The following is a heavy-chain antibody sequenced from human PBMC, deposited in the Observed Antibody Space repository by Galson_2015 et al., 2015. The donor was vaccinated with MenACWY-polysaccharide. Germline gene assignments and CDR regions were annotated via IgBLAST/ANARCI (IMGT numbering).Heavy chain of an antibody. CDR1: GDSTRSGGYY. J-gene: IGHJ4*02. Sequence: TLSLTCNVSGDSTRSGGYYWSWIRQHPGKGLEWMGYIHYRGSTSYNPSLKSRLLISGDASNGQFSLRLSSVTAADTAVYYCARYNIAAGDFDYWGQGAPVTVSS. CDR2: IHYRGST. CDR3: ARYNIAAGDFDY. D-gene: IGHD6-25*01. V-gene: IGHV4-31*03.